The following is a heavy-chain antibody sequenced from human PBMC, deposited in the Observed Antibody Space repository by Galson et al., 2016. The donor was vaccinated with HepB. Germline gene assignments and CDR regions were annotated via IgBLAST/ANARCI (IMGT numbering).Heavy chain of an antibody. CDR2: INGDGSSI. CDR1: GFIFSGFW. V-gene: IGHV3-74*01. CDR3: ARDYRFNYGD. D-gene: IGHD3-16*01. J-gene: IGHJ4*02. Sequence: SLRLSCAASGFIFSGFWMHWIRQVPGKGLEWVSRINGDGSSISYAGSVQGRFTISRDNAKNTLYLQMNTLRVDDTAIYYCARDYRFNYGDWGQGTLVTVSS.